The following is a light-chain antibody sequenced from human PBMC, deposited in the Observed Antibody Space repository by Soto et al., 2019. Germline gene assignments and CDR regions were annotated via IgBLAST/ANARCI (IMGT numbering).Light chain of an antibody. Sequence: SSELTQPPSVSVAPGQTARITCGGNNIGSKSVHWYQQKPRQAPVLVVYDDSDRPSGIPERFSGSNSGNTATLTISRVEVGDEADYYCQVWDSSSDHRFGGGTKVTVL. CDR3: QVWDSSSDHR. CDR1: NIGSKS. V-gene: IGLV3-21*02. J-gene: IGLJ2*01. CDR2: DDS.